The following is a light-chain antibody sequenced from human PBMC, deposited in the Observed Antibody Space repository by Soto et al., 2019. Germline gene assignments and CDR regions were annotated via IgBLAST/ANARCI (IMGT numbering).Light chain of an antibody. CDR2: TLS. CDR1: QSLFDRDDGNTY. V-gene: IGKV2-40*01. Sequence: EIVLTQTPLSLPVTPGEPASISCRSRQSLFDRDDGNTYLDWYLQRPGQSPQLLIYTLSYRASGDPDRFSGSGSGTDFTLKISRLETEDIGVYYGMQRIEFPYTFGQGTKLEI. CDR3: MQRIEFPYT. J-gene: IGKJ2*01.